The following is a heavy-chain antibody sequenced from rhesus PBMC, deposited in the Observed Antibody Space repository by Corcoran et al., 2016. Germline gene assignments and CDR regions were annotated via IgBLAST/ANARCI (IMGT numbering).Heavy chain of an antibody. CDR2: IGASGGIT. CDR3: ARMSGLMDV. V-gene: IGHV4-127*01. CDR1: GYSLRMGYG. J-gene: IGHJ5-2*02. Sequence: QVQLQESGPGLGKPSETLSPTCAVSGYSLRMGYGWSWIRHSHDKGLEWIGYIGASGGITSYNPSLKSRVTLSVDTSKNQLSLKLSSVTAADTAVYYCARMSGLMDVWGRGVLVTVSS.